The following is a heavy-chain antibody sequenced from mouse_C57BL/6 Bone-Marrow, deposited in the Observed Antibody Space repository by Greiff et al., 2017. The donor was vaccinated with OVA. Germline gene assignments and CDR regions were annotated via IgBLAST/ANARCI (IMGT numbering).Heavy chain of an antibody. Sequence: EVQLQQSGPELVKPGASVKISCKASGYTFTDYYMNWVKQSHGKSLEWIGDINPNNGGTSYNQQFKGKATLTVDKSSSTAYMELRSLTSEDSAGPLLLRYFDVWGTGTTVTVSS. J-gene: IGHJ1*03. V-gene: IGHV1-26*01. CDR2: INPNNGGT. CDR1: GYTFTDYY. D-gene: IGHD2-10*01. CDR3: LRYFDV.